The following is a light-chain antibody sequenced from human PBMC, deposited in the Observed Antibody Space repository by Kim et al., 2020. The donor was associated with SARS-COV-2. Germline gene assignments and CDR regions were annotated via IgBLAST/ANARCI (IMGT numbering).Light chain of an antibody. CDR2: GEN. CDR3: NSRDSSAYRVL. Sequence: SSELTQDPAVSVALGQTVRITCQGDTLRFSYATWYQQKPGQAPVLVIYGENDRPSGIPDRFSGSSSGNTASLTITGAQAEDEADYYCNSRDSSAYRVLFGGGTKLTVL. J-gene: IGLJ2*01. V-gene: IGLV3-19*01. CDR1: TLRFSY.